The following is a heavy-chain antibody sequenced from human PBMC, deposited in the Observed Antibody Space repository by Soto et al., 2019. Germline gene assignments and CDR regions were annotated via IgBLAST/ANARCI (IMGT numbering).Heavy chain of an antibody. V-gene: IGHV4-34*01. J-gene: IGHJ6*02. CDR3: ARGLVYYYDRGGYSGYNYYGVDV. CDR1: GDSFNDYF. Sequence: SETLSLTCVVNGDSFNDYFWTWIRQSPGKGLEWIGEINHSGNTNYSPSLKSRVSMSVDASNSHFSLRLTSVTAADTAVYYCARGLVYYYDRGGYSGYNYYGVDVWGQGTTVTVSS. CDR2: INHSGNT. D-gene: IGHD3-22*01.